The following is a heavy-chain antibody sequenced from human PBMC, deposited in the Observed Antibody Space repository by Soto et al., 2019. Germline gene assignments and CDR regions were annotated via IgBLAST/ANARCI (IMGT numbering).Heavy chain of an antibody. V-gene: IGHV1-18*01. J-gene: IGHJ3*02. D-gene: IGHD1-26*01. CDR3: ARDSLGGSYSKDAFDI. Sequence: QAQLVQSGAEVKKPGASVKVSCKASGYTFTSYGISWVRQAPGQGLEWMGWISAYNGNTNYAQKLQGRVTMTTDTSTSTAYMELRSLRSDDTAVYYCARDSLGGSYSKDAFDIWGQGTMVTVSS. CDR2: ISAYNGNT. CDR1: GYTFTSYG.